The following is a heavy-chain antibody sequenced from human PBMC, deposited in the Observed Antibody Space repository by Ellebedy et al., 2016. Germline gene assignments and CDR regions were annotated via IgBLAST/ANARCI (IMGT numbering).Heavy chain of an antibody. J-gene: IGHJ5*02. Sequence: ASVKVSCKASGYTFSDYGIHWVRQAPGQRLEWMGWSNAGNGNTKYSQKFQGRVTISRDTSASTAYMELSSLRSEDTAVYYSAREATVTAFWFDPWGQGTLVTVSS. CDR2: SNAGNGNT. D-gene: IGHD2-21*02. CDR1: GYTFSDYG. V-gene: IGHV1-3*01. CDR3: AREATVTAFWFDP.